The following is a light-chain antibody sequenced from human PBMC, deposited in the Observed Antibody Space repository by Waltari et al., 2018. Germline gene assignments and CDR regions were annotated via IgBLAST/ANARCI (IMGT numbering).Light chain of an antibody. J-gene: IGLJ3*02. CDR3: AAWDDSLSGRV. Sequence: QSVLTQPPSASGTPGQRVTISCSGSSSNIGSNYVYWYQQPPGTAPKLLIYRNNRRPSGVPARFSGSKSGTSASRAISGLRSEDEADYYCAAWDDSLSGRVFGGGTKLTVL. V-gene: IGLV1-47*01. CDR1: SSNIGSNY. CDR2: RNN.